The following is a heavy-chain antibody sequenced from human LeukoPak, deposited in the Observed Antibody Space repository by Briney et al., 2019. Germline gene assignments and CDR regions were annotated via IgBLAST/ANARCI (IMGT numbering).Heavy chain of an antibody. CDR3: AKFAGATSYYYAMDV. Sequence: AGGSLRLSCAASGFTFSNYAMSWVRQAPGKGLEWVSPISVSGGSTYYAGSVKGRFTISRDNSKNTLYLQMNSLRAEDTAVYYCAKFAGATSYYYAMDVWGQGTTVTVSS. J-gene: IGHJ6*02. V-gene: IGHV3-23*01. CDR1: GFTFSNYA. D-gene: IGHD1-26*01. CDR2: ISVSGGST.